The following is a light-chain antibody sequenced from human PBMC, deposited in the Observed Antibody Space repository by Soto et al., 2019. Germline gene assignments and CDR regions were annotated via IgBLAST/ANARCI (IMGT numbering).Light chain of an antibody. CDR2: DVS. Sequence: DIQRTQSPSTLSASVGDRVAITCRASQIISSWLAWYQQKPGKAPKLLIYDVSTLGSGVPARFSGSGSGTDFTLTISSLHPDDFATYYCQQCNAFWTFGQGTKVDIK. V-gene: IGKV1-5*01. CDR1: QIISSW. CDR3: QQCNAFWT. J-gene: IGKJ1*01.